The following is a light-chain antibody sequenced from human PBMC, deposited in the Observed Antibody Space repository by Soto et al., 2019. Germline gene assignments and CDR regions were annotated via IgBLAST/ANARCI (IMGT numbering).Light chain of an antibody. CDR3: QKFSAVPT. CDR2: AAS. J-gene: IGKJ4*01. CDR1: QAIYNY. Sequence: DIQMTQSPSSLSASVGDRVTITCRASQAIYNYLTWYQQKPVKVPTLLISAASTFQSGVPSRFSGSGSGTDFTPTISSLQPEDVATYYGQKFSAVPTIGGGTKVEV. V-gene: IGKV1-27*01.